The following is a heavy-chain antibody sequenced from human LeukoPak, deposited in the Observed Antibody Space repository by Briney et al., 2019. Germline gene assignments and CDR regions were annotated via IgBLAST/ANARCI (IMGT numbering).Heavy chain of an antibody. J-gene: IGHJ4*02. CDR2: ISYDGVNR. D-gene: IGHD4-11*01. V-gene: IGHV3-30-3*01. CDR3: ARDKDYSHDY. Sequence: PGGSLRLSCAASGFTFSNYAMLWVRQAPGKGLEWVALISYDGVNRYFADSVRGRFTISRDTSKNTLYLQMNSLRAEDTAVYYCARDKDYSHDYWGQGTLVTVSS. CDR1: GFTFSNYA.